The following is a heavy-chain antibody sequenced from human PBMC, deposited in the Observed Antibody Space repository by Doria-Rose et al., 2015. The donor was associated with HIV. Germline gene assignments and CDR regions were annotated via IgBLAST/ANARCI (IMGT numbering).Heavy chain of an antibody. CDR1: GVSLSSPGMG. Sequence: ESGPVLVKPTETLTLTCTVSGVSLSSPGMGVSWIRQPPGKALEWLANIFSDDGRSYKTSLKSRLTISRGTSKSQVVLTMTDMDPVDTATYYCARIKSSRWYHKYYFDFWGRGTLVIVS. CDR3: ARIKSSRWYHKYYFDF. J-gene: IGHJ4*02. D-gene: IGHD6-13*01. V-gene: IGHV2-26*01. CDR2: IFSDDGR.